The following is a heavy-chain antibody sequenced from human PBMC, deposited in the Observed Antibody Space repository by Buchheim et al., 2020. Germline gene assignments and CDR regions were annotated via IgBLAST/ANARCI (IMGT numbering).Heavy chain of an antibody. Sequence: QLQLQESGPGLVKPSETLSLICTVSGGSISSPSFYWGWIRQSPGKGLEWIGNIYYRGGTNYNSAFQSRVAISVDTSKNQFSLKLSSVTAADTAVYYCARVEWIQLWFWFDPWGQGTL. V-gene: IGHV4-39*07. D-gene: IGHD5-18*01. CDR1: GGSISSPSFY. CDR2: IYYRGGT. J-gene: IGHJ5*02. CDR3: ARVEWIQLWFWFDP.